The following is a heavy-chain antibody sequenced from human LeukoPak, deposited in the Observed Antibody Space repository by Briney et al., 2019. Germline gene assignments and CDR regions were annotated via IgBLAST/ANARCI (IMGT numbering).Heavy chain of an antibody. CDR3: ARVQRELMWYYFDY. CDR2: INWNGGST. V-gene: IGHV3-20*04. CDR1: GFTFYDYG. Sequence: GGSLRLSCAASGFTFYDYGMSGVRQAPGKGREWVSCINWNGGSTGYADSVKGRFTISRDNAKTSLYLQMNSMRVEDTALYYCARVQRELMWYYFDYWGQGTLVTVSS. J-gene: IGHJ4*02. D-gene: IGHD1-1*01.